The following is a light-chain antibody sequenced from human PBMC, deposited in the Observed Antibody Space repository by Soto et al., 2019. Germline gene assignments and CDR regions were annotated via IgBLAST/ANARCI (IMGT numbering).Light chain of an antibody. J-gene: IGLJ1*01. CDR1: SSDVGGYNY. CDR3: SSYTSSSTPFV. CDR2: EVS. Sequence: QSALTQPASVSGSPGQSITISCTGTSSDVGGYNYVSWYQQHPGKAPKLMIYEVSNRPSGVSNRFSGSKSGNTASLTISGFQAEDEADYYCSSYTSSSTPFVFGTGTKV. V-gene: IGLV2-14*01.